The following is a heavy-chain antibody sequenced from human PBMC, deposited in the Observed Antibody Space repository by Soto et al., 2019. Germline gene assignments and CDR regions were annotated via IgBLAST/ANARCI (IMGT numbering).Heavy chain of an antibody. V-gene: IGHV4-59*02. CDR2: IYYIGAY. Sequence: QVQLQQSGPGLVRPSETLSLSCSVSGASVSSYYWSWVRQPPGQGLEWIGYIYYIGAYNYNPSLKSRGTISVDTAKNQVSLKLTSVTAADTAVYYCARTPETRDGLDPWGQGTRVTVSS. J-gene: IGHJ5*02. CDR1: GASVSSYY. D-gene: IGHD1-1*01. CDR3: ARTPETRDGLDP.